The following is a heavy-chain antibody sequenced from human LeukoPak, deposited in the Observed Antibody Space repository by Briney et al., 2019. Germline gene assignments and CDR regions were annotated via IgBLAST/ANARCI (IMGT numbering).Heavy chain of an antibody. CDR1: GGSISSSSYY. CDR2: IYYSGST. J-gene: IGHJ4*02. CDR3: ARVVPMYSSDWYDDY. D-gene: IGHD6-19*01. Sequence: PSETLSLTCTVSGGSISSSSYYWGWIRQPPGKGLEWIGTIYYSGSTYYNPSLKSRVTISVDTSKNQFSLKLSSVAAADTAVYYCARVVPMYSSDWYDDYWGQGTLVTISS. V-gene: IGHV4-39*01.